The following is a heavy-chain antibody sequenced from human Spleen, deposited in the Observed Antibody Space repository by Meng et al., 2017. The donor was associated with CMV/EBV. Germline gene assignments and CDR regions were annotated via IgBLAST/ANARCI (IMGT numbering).Heavy chain of an antibody. CDR1: GASINKDS. CDR3: ARMRWIYYFDF. D-gene: IGHD5-24*01. V-gene: IGHV4-59*01. CDR2: IYYRGGT. Sequence: SETLSLTCIVSGASINKDSWSWIRQPPGKGLEWIGYIYYRGGTNYNPSLKSRVTISVDTSRNQFSLKLRSVTAADTAVYYCARMRWIYYFDFWGQGTLVTVSS. J-gene: IGHJ4*02.